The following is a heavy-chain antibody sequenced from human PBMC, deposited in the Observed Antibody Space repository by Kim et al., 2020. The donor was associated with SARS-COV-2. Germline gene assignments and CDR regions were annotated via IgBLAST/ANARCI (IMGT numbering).Heavy chain of an antibody. Sequence: THNPSRKSRVTCSVDTSKNRFSLELSSVTAADTAVYYCARDDGPYGDYPHWGQGTLVTVSS. D-gene: IGHD4-17*01. V-gene: IGHV4-4*06. J-gene: IGHJ4*02. CDR3: ARDDGPYGDYPH.